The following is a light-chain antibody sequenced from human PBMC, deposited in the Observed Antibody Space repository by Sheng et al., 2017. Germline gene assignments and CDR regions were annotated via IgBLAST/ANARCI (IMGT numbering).Light chain of an antibody. J-gene: IGKJ2*01. CDR2: GAS. CDR3: QLYGTSPRYT. CDR1: QSVSRSY. Sequence: EVVLTQSPGTLSLSPGERATLSCRASQSVSRSYLAWYQQKPGQAPRLLIYGASSRATGIPDRFSGSGSGTDFTLTISRLEPEDFAVYYCQLYGTSPRYTFGQGAKLEI. V-gene: IGKV3-20*01.